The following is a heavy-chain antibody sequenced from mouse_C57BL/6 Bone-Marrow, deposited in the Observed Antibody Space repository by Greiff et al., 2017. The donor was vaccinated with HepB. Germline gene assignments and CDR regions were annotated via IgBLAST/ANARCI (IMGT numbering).Heavy chain of an antibody. CDR3: ARGDYYGSSFYFDY. CDR1: GFTFSDYY. D-gene: IGHD1-1*01. Sequence: SGFTFSDYYMAWVRQVPEKGLEWVANINYDGSSTYYLDSLKSRFIISRDNAKNILYLQMSSLKSEDTATYYCARGDYYGSSFYFDYWGQGTTLTVSS. V-gene: IGHV5-16*01. J-gene: IGHJ2*01. CDR2: INYDGSST.